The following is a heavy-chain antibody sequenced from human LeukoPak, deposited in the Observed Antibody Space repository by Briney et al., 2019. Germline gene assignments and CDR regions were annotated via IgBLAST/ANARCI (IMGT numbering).Heavy chain of an antibody. V-gene: IGHV4-59*01. CDR2: IYYTGST. CDR1: GGSISSYY. D-gene: IGHD1-26*01. Sequence: SETLSLTCTVSGGSISSYYWSWIRQPPGKGLEWIGYIYYTGSTNYNPSLKSRVTMSADTSKSQFSLKLSSVTAADTAVYFCARVGGWESKLHGVTFDYLGQGTLVTVSS. CDR3: ARVGGWESKLHGVTFDY. J-gene: IGHJ4*02.